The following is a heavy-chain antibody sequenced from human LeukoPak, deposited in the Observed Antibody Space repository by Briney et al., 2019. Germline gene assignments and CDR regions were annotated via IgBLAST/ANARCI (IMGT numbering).Heavy chain of an antibody. J-gene: IGHJ4*02. V-gene: IGHV4-39*01. D-gene: IGHD6-6*01. CDR2: IYYSETS. CDR3: ARQEGGAARGNFDY. CDR1: GGSINSSSYY. Sequence: SETLSLTCTVSGGSINSSSYYWGWIRQPPGKGLEWIGSIYYSETSYYNPSLKSRVTISVDTPKNQFSLKLTSVTAADTAVYYCARQEGGAARGNFDYWGQGTLVTVSS.